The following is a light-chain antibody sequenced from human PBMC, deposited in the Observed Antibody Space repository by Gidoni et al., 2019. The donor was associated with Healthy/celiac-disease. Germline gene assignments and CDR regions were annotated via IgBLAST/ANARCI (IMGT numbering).Light chain of an antibody. CDR2: AAS. CDR3: QQSYCTPWT. Sequence: DIQMTQSPSSLSASVGDRVTITCRASQIISSYLNWYQQKPGKAPKLLIYAASSLQSGVPSRFSGSGSRTDFTLTISILQPEDFATYYCQQSYCTPWTFGQGTKVEIK. V-gene: IGKV1-39*01. J-gene: IGKJ1*01. CDR1: QIISSY.